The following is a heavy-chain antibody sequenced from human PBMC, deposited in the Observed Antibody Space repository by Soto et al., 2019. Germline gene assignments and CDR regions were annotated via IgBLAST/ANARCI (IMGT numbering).Heavy chain of an antibody. D-gene: IGHD6-19*01. V-gene: IGHV3-33*01. CDR2: IWYDGSNK. CDR3: ARDDLQWLAQQYYFDY. Sequence: GGSLRLSCAASGFTFSSYGMHWVRQAPGKGLEWVAVIWYDGSNKYYADSVKGRFTISRDNSKNTLYLQMNSLRAEDTAVYYCARDDLQWLAQQYYFDYWGQGTLVTVSS. J-gene: IGHJ4*02. CDR1: GFTFSSYG.